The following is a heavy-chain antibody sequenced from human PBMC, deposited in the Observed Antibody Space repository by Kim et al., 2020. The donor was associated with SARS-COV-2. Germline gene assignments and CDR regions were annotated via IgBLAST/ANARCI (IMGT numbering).Heavy chain of an antibody. CDR1: GYSFTSYW. CDR2: FYPGDSDT. D-gene: IGHD3-10*01. Sequence: ESLKISCKGSGYSFTSYWIGWVRQMPGKGLEWMGIFYPGDSDTRYSPSFQGQVTISADKSISTAYLQWSSLKASDTAMYYCARRNYYGLGTYYNPLYGMDVWGQGTTVTVSS. CDR3: ARRNYYGLGTYYNPLYGMDV. V-gene: IGHV5-51*01. J-gene: IGHJ6*02.